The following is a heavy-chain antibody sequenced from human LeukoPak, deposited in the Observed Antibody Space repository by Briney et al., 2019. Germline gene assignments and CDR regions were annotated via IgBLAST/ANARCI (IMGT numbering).Heavy chain of an antibody. CDR1: GFTFSSYA. D-gene: IGHD5-24*01. CDR2: ISGSGGST. J-gene: IGHJ4*02. Sequence: GGSLRLSCAASGFTFSSYAMSWVRQAPGKGLGWVSAISGSGGSTYNADSVKGRFTISRDNSKNTLYLQMNSLRAEDTAVYYCAKSIEMATILQPKTFDYWGQGTLVTVSS. CDR3: AKSIEMATILQPKTFDY. V-gene: IGHV3-23*01.